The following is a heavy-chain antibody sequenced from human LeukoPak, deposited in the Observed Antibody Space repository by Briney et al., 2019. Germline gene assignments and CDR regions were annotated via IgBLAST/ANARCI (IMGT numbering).Heavy chain of an antibody. V-gene: IGHV3-9*01. J-gene: IGHJ4*02. D-gene: IGHD6-19*01. Sequence: GGSLRLSCAASGFTFDDYAMHWVRQAPGKGLEWVSGISWNSGSIGYADSVKGRFTISRDNAKNSLYPQMNSLRAEDTALYYCAKDDVAVAGPVTDWGQGTLVNLSS. CDR2: ISWNSGSI. CDR3: AKDDVAVAGPVTD. CDR1: GFTFDDYA.